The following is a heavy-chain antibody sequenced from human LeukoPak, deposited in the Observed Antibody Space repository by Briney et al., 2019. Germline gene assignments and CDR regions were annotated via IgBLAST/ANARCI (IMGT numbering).Heavy chain of an antibody. V-gene: IGHV3-30-3*01. J-gene: IGHJ4*02. D-gene: IGHD5-12*01. CDR3: ARGPGMYSGNDYDFDY. CDR1: GFTFSSYA. CDR2: IAYDGSNK. Sequence: GGSLRLSCAASGFTFSSYAMHCVRQAPGKGLEWVALIAYDGSNKYYADSVKGRFTISRDNSKNTLYPQINSLRPEDTAVYYCARGPGMYSGNDYDFDYWGQGTLVTVSS.